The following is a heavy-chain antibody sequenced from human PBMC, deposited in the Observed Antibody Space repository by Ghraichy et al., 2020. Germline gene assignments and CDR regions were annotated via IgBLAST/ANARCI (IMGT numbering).Heavy chain of an antibody. V-gene: IGHV4-59*01. CDR3: ARAGPYYDSSGYYY. D-gene: IGHD3-22*01. J-gene: IGHJ4*02. CDR1: GGSISSYY. CDR2: IYYSGST. Sequence: SETLSLTCTVSGGSISSYYWSWIRQPPGQGLEWIGYIYYSGSTNYNPSLKSRVTISVDTSKNQFSLKLSSVTAADTAVYYCARAGPYYDSSGYYYWGQGTLVTVSS.